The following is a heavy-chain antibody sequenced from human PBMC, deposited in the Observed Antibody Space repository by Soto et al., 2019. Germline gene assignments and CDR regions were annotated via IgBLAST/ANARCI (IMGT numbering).Heavy chain of an antibody. V-gene: IGHV1-18*01. CDR2: ISAYNGKT. CDR1: GYSFSNYA. Sequence: ASVKVSWKSSGYSFSNYAISWVRQAPGQGLEWMGWISAYNGKTNYAQKIQGRVTMTTDTSTSTAYMELRSLRSDDTAVYYCARPEVIIDRSDSYPYYLDYWG. J-gene: IGHJ4*01. CDR3: ARPEVIIDRSDSYPYYLDY. D-gene: IGHD3-22*01.